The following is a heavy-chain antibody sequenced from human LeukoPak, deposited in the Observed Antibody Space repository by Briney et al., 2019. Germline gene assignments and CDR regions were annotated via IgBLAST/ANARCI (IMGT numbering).Heavy chain of an antibody. V-gene: IGHV3-21*01. Sequence: GGSLRLSCAASGFTFSTYSMNWVRQAPGKGLEWVSSISTGSSSIYYADSVKGRFTISRDNAKNSLSLQMNSLRAEDTAVYYCARAPEGATPWADYWGQGTLVIVSS. J-gene: IGHJ4*02. CDR3: ARAPEGATPWADY. CDR2: ISTGSSSI. D-gene: IGHD1-26*01. CDR1: GFTFSTYS.